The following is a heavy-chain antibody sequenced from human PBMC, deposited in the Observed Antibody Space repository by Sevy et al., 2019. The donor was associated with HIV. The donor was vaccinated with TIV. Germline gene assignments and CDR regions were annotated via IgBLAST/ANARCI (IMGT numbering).Heavy chain of an antibody. CDR3: ARDHVKDGDLGDYYYFAMDV. CDR1: GFTISEYY. J-gene: IGHJ6*02. CDR2: ISGSGSDI. V-gene: IGHV3-11*01. Sequence: GGSLKLSCAASGFTISEYYMSWIRQAPGKGLEWVSYISGSGSDIYYADSVKGRFSVSRDNAKNSLYLQMNSLRAEDTAVYYCARDHVKDGDLGDYYYFAMDVWGQGTTVTVSS. D-gene: IGHD4-17*01.